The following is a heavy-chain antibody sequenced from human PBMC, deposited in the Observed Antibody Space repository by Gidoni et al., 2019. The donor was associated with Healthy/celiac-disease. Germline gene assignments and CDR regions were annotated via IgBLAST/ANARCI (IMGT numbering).Heavy chain of an antibody. CDR2: IYYSGST. J-gene: IGHJ3*02. D-gene: IGHD3-22*01. CDR3: ARDSNQNFPERYDSSGWSI. CDR1: GGSISSGGYY. Sequence: QVQLQESGPGLVKPSQTLSLTCAVSGGSISSGGYYWSWIRQHPGKGLEWIGYIYYSGSTYYNPSLKSRVTISVDTSKNQFSLKLSSVTAADTAVYYCARDSNQNFPERYDSSGWSIWGQGTMVTVSS. V-gene: IGHV4-31*11.